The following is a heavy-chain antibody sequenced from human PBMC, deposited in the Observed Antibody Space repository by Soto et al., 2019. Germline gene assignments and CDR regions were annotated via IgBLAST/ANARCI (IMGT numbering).Heavy chain of an antibody. J-gene: IGHJ4*02. CDR1: GGSISSYY. V-gene: IGHV4-59*01. CDR3: ARATYYYDSSGYPYFDY. D-gene: IGHD3-22*01. Sequence: QVQLQESGPGLVKPSETLSLTCTVSGGSISSYYWSWIRQPPGKGLEWIGYIYYSGSTNYNPSLKSRVTISVDTSKNQFSLKLSSVTAADTAVYYCARATYYYDSSGYPYFDYWGQGTLVTVSS. CDR2: IYYSGST.